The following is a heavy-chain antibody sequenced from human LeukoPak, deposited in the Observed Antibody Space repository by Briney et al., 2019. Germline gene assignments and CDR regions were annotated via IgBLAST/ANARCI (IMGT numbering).Heavy chain of an antibody. CDR1: GDSISSGDYY. V-gene: IGHV4-61*02. CDR3: ARAAYYYDSSGYYSPDADAFDI. J-gene: IGHJ3*02. D-gene: IGHD3-22*01. CDR2: ISSSGST. Sequence: SETLSLTCTVSGDSISSGDYYWSWIRQPAGTGLEWIGRISSSGSTNYNPSLKSRVTISVDTSKNQFSLKLSSVTAADTAVYYCARAAYYYDSSGYYSPDADAFDIWGQGTMVTVSS.